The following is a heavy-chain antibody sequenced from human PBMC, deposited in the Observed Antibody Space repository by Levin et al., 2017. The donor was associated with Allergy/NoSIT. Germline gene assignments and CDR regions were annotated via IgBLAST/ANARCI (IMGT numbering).Heavy chain of an antibody. CDR2: IEASGGT. D-gene: IGHD1-26*01. CDR3: ARDLGYSYATGGCFDP. CDR1: GVSINNFY. J-gene: IGHJ5*02. Sequence: NPSETLSLTCTVSGVSINNFYWTWIRQPAGKGLEWIGRIEASGGTNYNASLMSRVTLSVDTSKNQFSVRLTSGTAADTAVYYCARDLGYSYATGGCFDPWGQGTLVTVSS. V-gene: IGHV4-4*07.